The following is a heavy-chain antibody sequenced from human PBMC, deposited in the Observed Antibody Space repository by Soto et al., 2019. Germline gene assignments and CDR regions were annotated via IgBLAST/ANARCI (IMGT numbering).Heavy chain of an antibody. D-gene: IGHD2-15*01. J-gene: IGHJ4*02. Sequence: EVQLVESGGDLVQPGGSLRLSCAASGFTFSSYWMHWVRQDPEKGLVWVSRINGDGISTSYADSVEGRFTISRDNAKDTLYLHMNSLGAEDTAVYYCARISQGTYCRGGSCYSGYWGQGRLVTVSS. CDR2: INGDGIST. CDR3: ARISQGTYCRGGSCYSGY. CDR1: GFTFSSYW. V-gene: IGHV3-74*01.